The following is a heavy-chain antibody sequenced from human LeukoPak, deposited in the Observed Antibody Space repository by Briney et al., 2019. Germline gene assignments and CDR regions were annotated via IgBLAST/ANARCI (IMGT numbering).Heavy chain of an antibody. J-gene: IGHJ4*02. Sequence: GRSLRLSCAASGFTFSSYGMHWVRQAPGKGLEWVAVISYDGSNKYYADSVKGRFTISRDNSKNTLYLQMNSLRAEDTAVYYCAKVLDTAILYYFDYWGQGTLVTVSS. V-gene: IGHV3-30*18. D-gene: IGHD5-18*01. CDR3: AKVLDTAILYYFDY. CDR2: ISYDGSNK. CDR1: GFTFSSYG.